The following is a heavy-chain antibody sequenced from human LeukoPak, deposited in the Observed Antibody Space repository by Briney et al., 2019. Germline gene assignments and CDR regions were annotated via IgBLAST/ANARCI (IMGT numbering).Heavy chain of an antibody. J-gene: IGHJ4*02. D-gene: IGHD6-19*01. CDR1: GFTVSSNY. CDR2: ISSSGSTI. CDR3: ARDPGSGWSIDY. V-gene: IGHV3-11*04. Sequence: GGSLRLSCAASGFTVSSNYMSWVRQAPGKGLEWVSYISSSGSTIYYADSVKGRFTISRDNAKNSLYLQMNSLRAEDTAVYYCARDPGSGWSIDYWGQGTLVTVSS.